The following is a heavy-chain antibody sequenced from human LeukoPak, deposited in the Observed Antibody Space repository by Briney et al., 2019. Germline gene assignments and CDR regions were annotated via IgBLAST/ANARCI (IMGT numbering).Heavy chain of an antibody. J-gene: IGHJ4*02. CDR2: FHYDGIT. CDR1: GTSISGFS. CDR3: ARGSGWCDY. D-gene: IGHD6-19*01. V-gene: IGHV4-59*08. Sequence: PSETLSLTCTVSGTSISGFSWTWIRQPPGKGLEWIGYFHYDGITNYNPSLKSRVAMSVDTSKNQFSLKLTSVTAADTAIYYCARGSGWCDYWGQGTLVSVSS.